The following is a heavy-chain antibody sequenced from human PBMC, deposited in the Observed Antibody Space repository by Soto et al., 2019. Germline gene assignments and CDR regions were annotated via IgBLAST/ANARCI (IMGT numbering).Heavy chain of an antibody. D-gene: IGHD3-9*01. V-gene: IGHV1-8*01. CDR1: GYTFTSYD. CDR2: MNPNSGNT. J-gene: IGHJ4*02. Sequence: VASVKVSCKASGYTFTSYDINWVRQATGQGLEWMGWMNPNSGNTGYAQKFQGRVTMTRNTSISTAYMELSSLRSEDTAVYYCARGVLRYFDWLLTPYFDYWGQGTLVTASS. CDR3: ARGVLRYFDWLLTPYFDY.